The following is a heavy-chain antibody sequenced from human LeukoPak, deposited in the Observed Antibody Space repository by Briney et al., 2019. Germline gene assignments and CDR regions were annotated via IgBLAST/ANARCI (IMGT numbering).Heavy chain of an antibody. CDR2: IIPIFGTA. CDR1: GGTFSSYA. CDR3: ARGGVDHYGSGTYYLMYYFDH. J-gene: IGHJ4*02. Sequence: SSVKVSCKASGGTFSSYAISWVRQAPGQGLEWMGGIIPIFGTANYAQKFQGRVTIPEDKSTSTAYMELSSLRSEDTAVYYCARGGVDHYGSGTYYLMYYFDHWGQGALVTVSS. V-gene: IGHV1-69*06. D-gene: IGHD3-10*01.